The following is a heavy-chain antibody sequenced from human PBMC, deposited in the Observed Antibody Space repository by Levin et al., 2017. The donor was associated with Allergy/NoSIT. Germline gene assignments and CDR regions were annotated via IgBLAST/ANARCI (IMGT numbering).Heavy chain of an antibody. Sequence: GESLKISCKGSGYSFTSYWIGWVRQMPGKGLEWMGIIYPGDSDTRYSPSFQGQVTISADKSISTAYLQWSSLKASDTAMYYCARRSTSSRDYWYFDLWGRGTLVTVSS. D-gene: IGHD2-2*01. V-gene: IGHV5-51*01. J-gene: IGHJ2*01. CDR1: GYSFTSYW. CDR2: IYPGDSDT. CDR3: ARRSTSSRDYWYFDL.